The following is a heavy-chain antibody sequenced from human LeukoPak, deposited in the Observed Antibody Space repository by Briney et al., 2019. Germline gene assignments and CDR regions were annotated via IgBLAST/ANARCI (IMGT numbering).Heavy chain of an antibody. V-gene: IGHV1-2*02. D-gene: IGHD6-19*01. CDR2: INPNSGGT. Sequence: ASVKVSCKASGYTFTGYYMHWVRQAPGQGLEWMGWINPNSGGTNYAQKFQGRVTMTRDTSISTAYMELSRLRSDDTAVYYCARGRSRSGWYRYYGMDVWGQGTTVTVSS. CDR1: GYTFTGYY. CDR3: ARGRSRSGWYRYYGMDV. J-gene: IGHJ6*02.